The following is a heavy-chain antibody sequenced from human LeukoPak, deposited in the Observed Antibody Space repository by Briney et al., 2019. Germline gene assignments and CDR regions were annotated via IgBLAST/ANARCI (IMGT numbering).Heavy chain of an antibody. Sequence: GSLRLSCAASGFTSSTYAMSWIRQAPGKGLEWVSAISGSGGSTYYADSVKGRFTISRDNSKNTLYLQMNSLGAEDTAVYYCARYFDSSGYRPFDYWGQGTLVTVSS. CDR1: GFTSSTYA. J-gene: IGHJ4*02. CDR2: ISGSGGST. D-gene: IGHD3-22*01. V-gene: IGHV3-23*01. CDR3: ARYFDSSGYRPFDY.